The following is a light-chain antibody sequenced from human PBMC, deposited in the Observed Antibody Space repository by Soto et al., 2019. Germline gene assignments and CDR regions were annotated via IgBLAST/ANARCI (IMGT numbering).Light chain of an antibody. J-gene: IGLJ1*01. V-gene: IGLV2-8*01. Sequence: LTQPPSASGSPGQSVTISCTGTSSDVGGYNYVSWYQQHPGKAPKLMIYEVSKRPSGVPDRFSGSKSGNTASLTVSGLQSEDLADYYSSSSEGCNISLYVSGTGTSVPV. CDR2: EVS. CDR3: SSSEGCNISLYV. CDR1: SSDVGGYNY.